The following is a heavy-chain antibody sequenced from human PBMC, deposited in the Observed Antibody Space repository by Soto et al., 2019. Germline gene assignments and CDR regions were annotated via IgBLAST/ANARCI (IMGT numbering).Heavy chain of an antibody. J-gene: IGHJ3*02. D-gene: IGHD1-1*01. CDR3: ARDSGTGDAFES. CDR2: INAGNGNT. CDR1: GYTFTSYA. V-gene: IGHV1-3*01. Sequence: QVQLVQSGAEVKKPGASVKVSCKASGYTFTSYAMHWVRQAPGQRLEWMGWINAGNGNTKYSQKFQGRVTITRDTAASTAYLELSSLRSEDTAVCYCARDSGTGDAFESWGQGTMVTVSS.